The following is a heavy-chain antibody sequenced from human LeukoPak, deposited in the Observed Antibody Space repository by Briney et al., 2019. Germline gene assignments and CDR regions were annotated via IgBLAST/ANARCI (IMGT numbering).Heavy chain of an antibody. V-gene: IGHV4-59*12. D-gene: IGHD3-22*01. Sequence: PSETLSLTCTVSGGSIRNYYWSWIRQPPGKGLEWIGYIYYSGSTNYNPSLKSRVTISVDTSKNQFSLKLSSVTAADTAVYYCAREAYYYDSPFDYWGQGTLVTVSS. J-gene: IGHJ4*02. CDR1: GGSIRNYY. CDR2: IYYSGST. CDR3: AREAYYYDSPFDY.